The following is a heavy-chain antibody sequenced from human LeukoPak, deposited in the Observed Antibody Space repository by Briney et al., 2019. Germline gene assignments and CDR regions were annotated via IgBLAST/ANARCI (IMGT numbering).Heavy chain of an antibody. Sequence: GGSLRLSCAASGFTFSSYEMNWVRQAPGKGLEWVSYISSSGSTIYYADSVKGRFTISRDNAKNSLYLQINSLRAEDTAVYYCAREPRRAMGVTFFDYWGQGTLVTVSS. CDR2: ISSSGSTI. CDR3: AREPRRAMGVTFFDY. D-gene: IGHD5-18*01. V-gene: IGHV3-48*03. CDR1: GFTFSSYE. J-gene: IGHJ4*02.